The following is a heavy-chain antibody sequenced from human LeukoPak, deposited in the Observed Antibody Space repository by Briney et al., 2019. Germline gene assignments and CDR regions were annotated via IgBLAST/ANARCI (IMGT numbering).Heavy chain of an antibody. CDR1: GYTFSSYE. D-gene: IGHD1-1*01. J-gene: IGHJ4*02. V-gene: IGHV3-48*03. Sequence: GGSLRLSCAASGYTFSSYEMNWVRQAPGKGLEWVSYISSSGSTIYYADSVKGRFTISRDNAKNSLYLHMNSLRAEDTAVYYCERWNKHLDYWGQGTLVTVSS. CDR3: ERWNKHLDY. CDR2: ISSSGSTI.